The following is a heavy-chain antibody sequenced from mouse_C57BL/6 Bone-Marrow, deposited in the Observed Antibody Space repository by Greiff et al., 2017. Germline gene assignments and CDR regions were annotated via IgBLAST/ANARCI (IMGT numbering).Heavy chain of an antibody. D-gene: IGHD1-1*01. CDR1: GYTFTSYW. CDR2: IDPSDSYT. J-gene: IGHJ3*01. V-gene: IGHV1-50*01. Sequence: QVQLQQPGAELVKPGASVKLSCKASGYTFTSYWMQWVKQRPGQGLEWIGEIDPSDSYTNYNQKFKGKATLTVDTSSSTAYMQLSSLTSEDSAVYYCARSPSDYYSSRTGFAYWGQGTLVTVSA. CDR3: ARSPSDYYSSRTGFAY.